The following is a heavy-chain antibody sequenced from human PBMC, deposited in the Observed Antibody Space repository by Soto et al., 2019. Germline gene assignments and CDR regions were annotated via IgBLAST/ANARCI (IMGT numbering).Heavy chain of an antibody. J-gene: IGHJ4*01. CDR3: ARDATLRH. CDR1: GDSMDSFY. V-gene: IGHV4-59*01. Sequence: SETLSLTCTVSGDSMDSFYWNWIRQPPGKGLEWIGNIYYTGSTNYNPSLESRVSISIDTSKNQFSLQLTSVTAADMAIYYCARDATLRHWGHGTLVTVSS. CDR2: IYYTGST. D-gene: IGHD2-15*01.